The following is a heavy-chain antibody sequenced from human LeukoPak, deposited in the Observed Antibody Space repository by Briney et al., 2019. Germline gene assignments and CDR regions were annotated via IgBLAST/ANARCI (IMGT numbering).Heavy chain of an antibody. J-gene: IGHJ6*03. V-gene: IGHV1-69*06. Sequence: ASVKVSCKASGGTFSSYAISWVRQAPGQGLEWMGGIIPIFGTANYAQKFQGRLTITADKSTSTAYMELSSLRSEDTAVYYCARGGLRVMVYRLYYMDVWGKGTTVTVSS. CDR3: ARGGLRVMVYRLYYMDV. CDR1: GGTFSSYA. CDR2: IIPIFGTA. D-gene: IGHD2-8*01.